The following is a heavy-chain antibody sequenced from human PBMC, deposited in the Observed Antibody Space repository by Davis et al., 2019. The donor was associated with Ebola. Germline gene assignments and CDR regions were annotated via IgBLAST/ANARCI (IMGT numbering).Heavy chain of an antibody. Sequence: GESLKISCAASGYTFTSYYMHWVRQAPGQGLEWMGIINPSGGSTSYAQKFQDRVTVTSDTSASTAYMELSSLRSADTAVYYCARDMLVNYVMDVWGQGTTVTVSS. J-gene: IGHJ6*02. CDR3: ARDMLVNYVMDV. CDR1: GYTFTSYY. D-gene: IGHD6-6*01. V-gene: IGHV1-46*01. CDR2: INPSGGST.